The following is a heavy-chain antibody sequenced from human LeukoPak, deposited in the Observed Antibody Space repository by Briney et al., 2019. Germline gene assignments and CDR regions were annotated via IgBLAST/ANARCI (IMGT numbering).Heavy chain of an antibody. J-gene: IGHJ6*02. CDR3: ARELPSIDYYDSSGYYSNGMDV. V-gene: IGHV1-69*13. D-gene: IGHD3-22*01. CDR2: IIPIFGTA. CDR1: GGTFSSYA. Sequence: GASVKVSCKASGGTFSSYAISWVRQAPGQGLEWMGGIIPIFGTANYAQKFQGRVTITADEPTSTAYMELSSLRSEDTAVYYCARELPSIDYYDSSGYYSNGMDVWGQGTTVTVSS.